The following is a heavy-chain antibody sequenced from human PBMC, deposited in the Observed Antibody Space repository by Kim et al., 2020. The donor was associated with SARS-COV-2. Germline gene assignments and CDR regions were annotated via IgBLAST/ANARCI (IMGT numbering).Heavy chain of an antibody. CDR2: INPSGGST. CDR3: ARDLSYDFWSGYEGFFGGMDV. Sequence: ASVKVSCKASGYTFTSYYMHWVRQAPGQGLEWMGIINPSGGSTSYAQKFQGRVTMTRDTSTSTVYMELSSLRSEDTAVYYCARDLSYDFWSGYEGFFGGMDVWGQGTTVTVSS. V-gene: IGHV1-46*01. J-gene: IGHJ6*02. CDR1: GYTFTSYY. D-gene: IGHD3-3*01.